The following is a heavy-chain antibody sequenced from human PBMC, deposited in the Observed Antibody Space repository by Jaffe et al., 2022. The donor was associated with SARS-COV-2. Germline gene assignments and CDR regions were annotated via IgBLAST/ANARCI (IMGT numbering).Heavy chain of an antibody. D-gene: IGHD3-22*01. CDR2: IYYSGST. V-gene: IGHV4-59*01. Sequence: QVQLQESGPGLVKPSETLSLTCTVSGGSISSYYWSWIRQPPGKGLEWIGYIYYSGSTNYNPSLKSRVTISVDTSKNQFSLKLSSVTAADTAVYYCARFDYYDSQAAFDIWGQGTMVTVSS. CDR3: ARFDYYDSQAAFDI. CDR1: GGSISSYY. J-gene: IGHJ3*02.